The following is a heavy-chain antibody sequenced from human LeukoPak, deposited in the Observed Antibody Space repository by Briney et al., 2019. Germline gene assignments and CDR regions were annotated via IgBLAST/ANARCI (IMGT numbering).Heavy chain of an antibody. D-gene: IGHD2-21*01. CDR1: GYSFTDYY. CDR2: INLNNGDI. Sequence: GASVKVSCKASGYSFTDYYMHWVRQAPGQGLEWMGWINLNNGDIKSAQKFQGRVTMTRDTSITTVYMEVSWLTSGDTAIYYCARADRLHGGPYLIGPWGQRTLVTVSS. J-gene: IGHJ5*02. CDR3: ARADRLHGGPYLIGP. V-gene: IGHV1-2*02.